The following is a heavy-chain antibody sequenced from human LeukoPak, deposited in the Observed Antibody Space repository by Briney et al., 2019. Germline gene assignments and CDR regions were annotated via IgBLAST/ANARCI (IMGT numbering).Heavy chain of an antibody. CDR1: GGSISSYY. CDR2: IYYSGST. Sequence: PSETLSLTCTVSGGSISSYYWSWIRQLPGKGLEWIGYIYYSGSTNYNPSLKSRVTISVDTSKNQFSVKLSSVTAADTAVYYCARDPAYCSSTSCYARWYFDLWGRGTLVTVSS. V-gene: IGHV4-59*01. D-gene: IGHD2-2*01. J-gene: IGHJ2*01. CDR3: ARDPAYCSSTSCYARWYFDL.